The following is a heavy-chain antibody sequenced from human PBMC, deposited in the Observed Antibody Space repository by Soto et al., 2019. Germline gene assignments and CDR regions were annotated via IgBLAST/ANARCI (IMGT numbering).Heavy chain of an antibody. CDR1: GFTFSSYW. Sequence: EVQLVESGGGLVQPGESLRLSCAASGFTFSSYWMHWVRQAPGKVLVWVSRINSDGSSTRYAGSVKGRFTISRDNAKNTLYLQMNSLRAEDTTVYYCVRTSLVVAAATREDSWGQGTLVTVSS. CDR2: INSDGSST. CDR3: VRTSLVVAAATREDS. J-gene: IGHJ5*01. D-gene: IGHD2-15*01. V-gene: IGHV3-74*01.